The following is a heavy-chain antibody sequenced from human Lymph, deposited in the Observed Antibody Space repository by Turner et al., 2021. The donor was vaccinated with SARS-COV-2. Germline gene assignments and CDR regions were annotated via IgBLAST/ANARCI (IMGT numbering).Heavy chain of an antibody. CDR1: GFTFTNYA. V-gene: IGHV3-23*01. J-gene: IGHJ6*02. CDR3: ANLYPTVSWEFPYGMDV. CDR2: ICGSGGST. Sequence: EVQLLESGGGSVQPGGSLRLSCAASGFTFTNYAMSWVRQGTGKGLEWVSTICGSGGSTYYADSVKGRFIISRDNSKNTLYLQMNSLRAEDTAVYYCANLYPTVSWEFPYGMDVWGQGTTVTVSS. D-gene: IGHD3-16*01.